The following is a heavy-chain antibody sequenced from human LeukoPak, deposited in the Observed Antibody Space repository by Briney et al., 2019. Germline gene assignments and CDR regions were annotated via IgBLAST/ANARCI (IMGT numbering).Heavy chain of an antibody. CDR3: ATAEIAAAGRANFDY. J-gene: IGHJ4*02. D-gene: IGHD6-13*01. CDR2: ISAYNGNT. V-gene: IGHV1-18*01. CDR1: GYTFTSYG. Sequence: ASVKVSCKASGYTFTSYGISWVRQAPGQGLEWMGWISAYNGNTNYAQKFQGRVTMTEDTSTDTAYMELSSLRSEDTAVYYCATAEIAAAGRANFDYWGQGTLVTVSS.